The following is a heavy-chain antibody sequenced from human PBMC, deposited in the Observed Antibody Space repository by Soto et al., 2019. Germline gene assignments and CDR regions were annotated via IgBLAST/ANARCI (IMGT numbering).Heavy chain of an antibody. J-gene: IGHJ4*02. D-gene: IGHD1-26*01. Sequence: PSETLSLTCTVSGGSISSYYWSWIRQPPGKGLEWIGYIYYSGSTNYNPSLKSRVTISVDTSKNQFSLKLRSVTAADTAVYYCARVYSGSSSPFDYWGQGTLVTVSS. CDR2: IYYSGST. V-gene: IGHV4-59*01. CDR3: ARVYSGSSSPFDY. CDR1: GGSISSYY.